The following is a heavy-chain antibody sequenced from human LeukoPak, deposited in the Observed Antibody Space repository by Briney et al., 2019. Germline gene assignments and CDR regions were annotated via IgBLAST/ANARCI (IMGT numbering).Heavy chain of an antibody. D-gene: IGHD3-22*01. Sequence: SETLSLTCSVSGGSIGSYYWSWIRQPPGKRLEWIGYIYSGSTNYNPSLKSRVTISVDTSKNQFSLKLTSVTAADTAMYYCARKSSGWFDYWGQGTLVTVSS. CDR2: IYSGST. J-gene: IGHJ4*02. CDR1: GGSIGSYY. CDR3: ARKSSGWFDY. V-gene: IGHV4-59*01.